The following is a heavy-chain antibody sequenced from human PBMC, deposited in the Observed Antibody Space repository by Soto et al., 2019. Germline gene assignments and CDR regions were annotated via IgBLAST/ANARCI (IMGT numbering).Heavy chain of an antibody. V-gene: IGHV1-3*04. D-gene: IGHD2-21*02. CDR2: IKMGKTEA. CDR1: GYTFTTYA. CDR3: AMGPRGDEGGYLDY. Sequence: QVQLVQSGSEEKMPGASVKVSCKTSGYTFTTYAIYWVRLAPGQTLEWLGLIKMGKTEAKYSQKFQGRVTITTDTSATTVYMELINLTFEDTATYYCAMGPRGDEGGYLDYWGQGSLVSVSS. J-gene: IGHJ4*02.